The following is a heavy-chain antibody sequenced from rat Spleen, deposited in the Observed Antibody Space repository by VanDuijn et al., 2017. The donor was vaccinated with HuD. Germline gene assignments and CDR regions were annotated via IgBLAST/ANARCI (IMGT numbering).Heavy chain of an antibody. CDR3: ATRGNSGYFDY. CDR1: GFTFNNYG. J-gene: IGHJ2*01. V-gene: IGHV5-19*01. D-gene: IGHD4-4*01. CDR2: VSMGGTNT. Sequence: EVQLVESGGGLVQPGRSLKLSCAASGFTFNNYGIHWIRQAPTKGLEWVAYVSMGGTNTFYRDSVKGRFTISRDNAKSTLYLQMDSLRSEDTATYYCATRGNSGYFDYWGQGVMVTVSS.